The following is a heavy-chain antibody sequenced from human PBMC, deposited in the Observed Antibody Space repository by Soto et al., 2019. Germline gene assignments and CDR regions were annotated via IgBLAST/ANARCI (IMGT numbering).Heavy chain of an antibody. CDR2: IKQDGSEE. CDR3: ATVAGIGAFDI. CDR1: GFTFSSYW. Sequence: EVQLVESGGGLVQPGGSLRLSCAASGFTFSSYWMSWVRQAPGKGLEWVANIKQDGSEEYYVDSVKGRFTISRDNAKNSLYLQMNSLRAEDTAVYYCATVAGIGAFDIWGQGTMVTVSS. J-gene: IGHJ3*02. D-gene: IGHD6-19*01. V-gene: IGHV3-7*01.